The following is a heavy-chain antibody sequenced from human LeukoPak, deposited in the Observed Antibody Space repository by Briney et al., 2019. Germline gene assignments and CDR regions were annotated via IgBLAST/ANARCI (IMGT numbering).Heavy chain of an antibody. CDR2: IAGNDATT. Sequence: GGSLRLSCAASGFTFSTYSMSWVRQAPGKGLEWVSFIAGNDATTYYADSVKGRFTISRDNSKSTMYLQMNSLRAEDTAVYYCARGYSHNSGGWLDPWGQGTLVTVSS. D-gene: IGHD5-12*01. V-gene: IGHV3-23*01. J-gene: IGHJ5*02. CDR3: ARGYSHNSGGWLDP. CDR1: GFTFSTYS.